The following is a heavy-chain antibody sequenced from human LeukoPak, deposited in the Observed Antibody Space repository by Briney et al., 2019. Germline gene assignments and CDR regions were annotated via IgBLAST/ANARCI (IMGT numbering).Heavy chain of an antibody. J-gene: IGHJ3*02. Sequence: GGSLRLSCAASGFTFDDYGMSWVRQAPGKGLEWVSGINWNDGSTGYADSVKGRFTISRDNAKNSLYLQMNSLRAEDTALYYCARGEPAASAFDIWGQGTMVTVSS. CDR2: INWNDGST. CDR1: GFTFDDYG. CDR3: ARGEPAASAFDI. V-gene: IGHV3-20*04. D-gene: IGHD2-2*01.